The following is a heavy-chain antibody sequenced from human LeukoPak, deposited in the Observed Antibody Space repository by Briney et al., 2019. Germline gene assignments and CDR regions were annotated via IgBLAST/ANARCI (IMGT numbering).Heavy chain of an antibody. CDR2: LYPDGSAT. Sequence: TGESLKISCKASGYTFNNYWIGRVRQLPGRGLEWMGMLYPDGSATTYHPSFEGRVTISADKSVTTAYLEWNSLKASDTALYYCARHNSYGYVLGSRGVPPPADNWFDPWGQGTLVTVSS. D-gene: IGHD5-18*01. J-gene: IGHJ5*02. CDR3: ARHNSYGYVLGSRGVPPPADNWFDP. V-gene: IGHV5-51*01. CDR1: GYTFNNYW.